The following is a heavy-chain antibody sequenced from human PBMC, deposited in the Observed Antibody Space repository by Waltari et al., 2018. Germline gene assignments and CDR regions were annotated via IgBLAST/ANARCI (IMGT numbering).Heavy chain of an antibody. V-gene: IGHV3-21*01. J-gene: IGHJ6*03. CDR3: ARDPSGYYYMDV. CDR2: ISSSSSYG. D-gene: IGHD3-10*01. Sequence: EVQLVESGGGLVKPGGSLRLSCAASGFTFSSYNLNWVRQAPGKGLEWVSSISSSSSYGYYADSVKGRFTISRDNAKNSLYLQMNSLRAEDTAVYYCARDPSGYYYMDVWGKGATVTVSS. CDR1: GFTFSSYN.